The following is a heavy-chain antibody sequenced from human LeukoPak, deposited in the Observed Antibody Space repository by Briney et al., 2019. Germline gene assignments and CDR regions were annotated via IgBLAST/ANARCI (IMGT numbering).Heavy chain of an antibody. CDR1: GGSISNNY. Sequence: SQTLSLTCSVSGGSISNNYWSWIRQPAGKGLGWIGRIYTSGSTNYNPSLKSRVTISVDTSKNQFSLKLSSVTAADTAVYYCARDGRAARPYYYYYMDVWGKGTTVTVSS. CDR3: ARDGRAARPYYYYYMDV. CDR2: IYTSGST. D-gene: IGHD6-6*01. J-gene: IGHJ6*03. V-gene: IGHV4-4*07.